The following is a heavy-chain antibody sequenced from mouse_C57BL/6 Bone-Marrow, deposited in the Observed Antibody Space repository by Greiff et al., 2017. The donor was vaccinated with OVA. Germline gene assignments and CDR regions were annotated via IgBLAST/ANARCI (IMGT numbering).Heavy chain of an antibody. Sequence: EVQGVESGAELVKPGASVKLSCTASGFNIKDYYMHWVKQRTEQGLEWIGRIDPEDGETKYAPKFQGKATITADTSSNTAYLQLSSLTSEDTAVYYCASRHYYGSSYGAMDYWGQGTSVTVSS. CDR1: GFNIKDYY. V-gene: IGHV14-2*01. J-gene: IGHJ4*01. D-gene: IGHD1-1*01. CDR2: IDPEDGET. CDR3: ASRHYYGSSYGAMDY.